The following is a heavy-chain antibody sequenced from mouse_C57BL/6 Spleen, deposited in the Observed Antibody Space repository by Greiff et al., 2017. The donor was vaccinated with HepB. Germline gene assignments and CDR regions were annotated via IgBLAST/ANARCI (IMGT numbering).Heavy chain of an antibody. V-gene: IGHV5-17*01. D-gene: IGHD1-1*01. CDR3: ARPTVVGYWYFDV. CDR2: ISSGSSTI. Sequence: DVHLVESGGGLVKPGGSLKLSCAASGFTFSDYGMHWVRQAPEKGLEWVAYISSGSSTIYYADTVKGRFTISRDNAKNTLFLQMTSLRSEDTAMYYCARPTVVGYWYFDVWGTGTTVTVSS. J-gene: IGHJ1*03. CDR1: GFTFSDYG.